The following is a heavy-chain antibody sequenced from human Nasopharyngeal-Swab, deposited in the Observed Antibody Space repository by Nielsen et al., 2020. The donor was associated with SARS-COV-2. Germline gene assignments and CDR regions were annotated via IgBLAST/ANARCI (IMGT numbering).Heavy chain of an antibody. CDR3: VVSGHDSDHAFDI. D-gene: IGHD2-21*01. CDR1: GFDFGSHA. J-gene: IGHJ3*02. V-gene: IGHV3-23*01. Sequence: GESLKISCEASGFDFGSHAMSWVRQAPGKGLEWVSSISGSGDITYYADSVRGRFTISRDNSKKTLDLQMTSLRVEDTALYYCVVSGHDSDHAFDIWGQGTMVTVSS. CDR2: ISGSGDIT.